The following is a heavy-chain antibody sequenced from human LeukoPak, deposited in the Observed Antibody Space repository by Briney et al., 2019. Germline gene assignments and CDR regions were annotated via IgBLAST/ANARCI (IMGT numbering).Heavy chain of an antibody. D-gene: IGHD6-19*01. CDR1: GFTFSTYS. CDR2: ISGTSNTI. J-gene: IGHJ4*02. V-gene: IGHV3-48*01. CDR3: ARDLGSYSSGWYMGFDY. Sequence: GGSLRLSCAASGFTFSTYSMNWVRQAPGKGLEWVSYISGTSNTIYYADSVKGRFTISRDNAKNSLYLQVNSLRAEGTAIYYCARDLGSYSSGWYMGFDYWGQGTLVTVSS.